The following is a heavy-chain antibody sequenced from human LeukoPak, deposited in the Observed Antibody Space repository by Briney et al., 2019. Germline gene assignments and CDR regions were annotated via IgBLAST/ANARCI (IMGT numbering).Heavy chain of an antibody. Sequence: GGSLRLSCTASGFLFSGSWMSWGRQLPGKGLEWLADMNPDGSTILYVDSVKGRFTISRNNAKNSVYLQMDGLRAEDTAVYYCARDPLNGALDIWGQGTLVTVSS. CDR3: ARDPLNGALDI. CDR2: MNPDGSTI. J-gene: IGHJ3*02. CDR1: GFLFSGSW. V-gene: IGHV3-7*01.